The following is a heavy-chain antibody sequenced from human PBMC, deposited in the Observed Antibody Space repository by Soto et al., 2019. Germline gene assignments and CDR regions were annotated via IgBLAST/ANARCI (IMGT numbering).Heavy chain of an antibody. V-gene: IGHV3-15*01. CDR3: TTDRSDNGNDGDFDY. Sequence: EVQLVESGGGLVKPGGSLRLSCAASRFSFTNAWLSWVRQAPGKGLEWVGRVKDKNDGGTTDYAAPVKDRFTISRDDSKNTVYLQMNSLKTEDTAIYYCTTDRSDNGNDGDFDYWGQGTLVTVSS. J-gene: IGHJ4*02. CDR2: VKDKNDGGTT. D-gene: IGHD1-1*01. CDR1: RFSFTNAW.